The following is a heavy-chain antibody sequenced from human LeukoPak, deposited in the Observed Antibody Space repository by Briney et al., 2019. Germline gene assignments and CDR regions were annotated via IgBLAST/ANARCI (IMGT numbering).Heavy chain of an antibody. V-gene: IGHV4-30-2*01. J-gene: IGHJ3*02. CDR1: GGSISSGGYS. D-gene: IGHD2/OR15-2a*01. CDR3: ARACSTFLGCRAFDI. Sequence: SETLSLTCAVSGGSISSGGYSWSWIRQPPGKGLEWIGYIYHSGSTYYNPSLKSRVTISVDRSKNQFSLKLSSVTAADTAVYYCARACSTFLGCRAFDIWGQGTMVTVSS. CDR2: IYHSGST.